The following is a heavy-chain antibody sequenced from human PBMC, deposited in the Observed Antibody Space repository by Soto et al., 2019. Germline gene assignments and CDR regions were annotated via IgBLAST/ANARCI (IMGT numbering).Heavy chain of an antibody. CDR3: GRATYYYDSSGYYWGEPFDP. J-gene: IGHJ5*02. V-gene: IGHV4-59*01. D-gene: IGHD3-22*01. CDR1: GGSISSYY. CDR2: IYYSGST. Sequence: SETLSLTCTVSGGSISSYYWSWIRQPPGKGLEWIGYIYYSGSTNYNPSLKSRVTISVDTSKNQFSLKLSSVTAADTAVYYCGRATYYYDSSGYYWGEPFDPWGQGTLVTVSS.